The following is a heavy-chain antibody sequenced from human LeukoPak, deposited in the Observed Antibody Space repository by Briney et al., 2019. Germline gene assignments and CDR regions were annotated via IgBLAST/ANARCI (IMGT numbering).Heavy chain of an antibody. CDR1: GGSISSSSYY. D-gene: IGHD1-26*01. V-gene: IGHV4-39*01. J-gene: IGHJ4*02. CDR3: ASYSGSYGPLDF. Sequence: SETLSLTCTVSGGSISSSSYYWGWIRQPPGKGLEWIGSIYYSGSTYYNPSLKSRVTISVDTSKNQFSLKLSSVTAADTAVYYCASYSGSYGPLDFWGQGNLVIVSS. CDR2: IYYSGST.